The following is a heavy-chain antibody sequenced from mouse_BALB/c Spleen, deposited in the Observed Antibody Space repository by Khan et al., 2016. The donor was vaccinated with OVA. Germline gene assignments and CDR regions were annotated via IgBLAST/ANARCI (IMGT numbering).Heavy chain of an antibody. CDR3: ARTHEK. V-gene: IGHV1-4*01. CDR2: INPSSGYT. Sequence: QVQLQQSGAELARPGASVKMSCKASGYTFTSYTMHWVKQRPGQGLEWIGYINPSSGYTKYTQKFKDKATLTADTSSSTAYMQMSSLTCEDSAVYYCARTHEKWGQGTTLTVSS. CDR1: GYTFTSYT. J-gene: IGHJ2*01.